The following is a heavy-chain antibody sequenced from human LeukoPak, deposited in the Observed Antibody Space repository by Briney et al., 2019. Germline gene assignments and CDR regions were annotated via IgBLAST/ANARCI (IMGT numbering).Heavy chain of an antibody. CDR1: GGSISSSSYY. CDR2: IYYSGST. D-gene: IGHD2-2*01. V-gene: IGHV4-39*07. J-gene: IGHJ5*02. Sequence: TSETLSLTCTVSGGSISSSSYYWGWIRQPPGKGLEWIGSIYYSGSTYYNPSLKSRVTISVDTSKNQFSLKLSSVTAADTAVYYCARGCAGRYCSSTSCYGYNWFDPWGQGTLVTVSS. CDR3: ARGCAGRYCSSTSCYGYNWFDP.